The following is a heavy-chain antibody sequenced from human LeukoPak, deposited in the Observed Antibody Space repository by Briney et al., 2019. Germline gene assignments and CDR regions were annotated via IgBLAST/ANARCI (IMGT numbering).Heavy chain of an antibody. CDR2: INPNSGGT. V-gene: IGHV1-2*02. CDR3: ARAGDCSSTSCYYNYYYYYMDV. J-gene: IGHJ6*03. D-gene: IGHD2-2*01. Sequence: ASVKVSCKASGYTFTGYYMHWVRQAPGQGLERMGWINPNSGGTNYAQKFQGRVTMTRDTSISTAYMELSRLRSDDTAVYYCARAGDCSSTSCYYNYYYYYMDVWGKGTTVTVSS. CDR1: GYTFTGYY.